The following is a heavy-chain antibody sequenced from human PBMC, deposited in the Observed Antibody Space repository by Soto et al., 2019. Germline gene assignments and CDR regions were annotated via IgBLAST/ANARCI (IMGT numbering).Heavy chain of an antibody. J-gene: IGHJ4*02. Sequence: QITLKESGPTLVKPTQTRTLTCTFSGFSLSTSGVGVGWIRQPPGKALEWLAVIYWNDDKRYSPSLESRLTITKDPSKNQVVLTMTNMDPMDTGTYYCAHSHDSKAAFDYWGQGTLVTVSS. V-gene: IGHV2-5*01. CDR3: AHSHDSKAAFDY. CDR2: IYWNDDK. D-gene: IGHD1-1*01. CDR1: GFSLSTSGVG.